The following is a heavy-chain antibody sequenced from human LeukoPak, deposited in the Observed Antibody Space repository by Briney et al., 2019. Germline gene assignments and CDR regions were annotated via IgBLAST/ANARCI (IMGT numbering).Heavy chain of an antibody. D-gene: IGHD6-19*01. CDR3: ARVIYGSGWYGIGYYYYGMDV. Sequence: SVKVSCKASGGTFSSYAISWVRQAPGQGLEWMGGIIPIFGTANYAQKFQGRVTITADESTSTAYMELSSLRSEDTAVYYCARVIYGSGWYGIGYYYYGMDVWGQGTTVTVS. J-gene: IGHJ6*02. V-gene: IGHV1-69*13. CDR2: IIPIFGTA. CDR1: GGTFSSYA.